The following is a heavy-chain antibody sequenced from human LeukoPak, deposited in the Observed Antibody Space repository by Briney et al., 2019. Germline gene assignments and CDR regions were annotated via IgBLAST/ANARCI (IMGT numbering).Heavy chain of an antibody. CDR3: ARGYYDSSGYYEDCFDY. J-gene: IGHJ4*02. CDR2: INSDGSST. CDR1: GFTFSSYW. Sequence: GGSLRLSCAASGFTFSSYWMHWVRQAPGKGLVWVSHINSDGSSTSYADSVKGRFTISRDNAKNTLYLQMNSLRAEDTAVYYCARGYYDSSGYYEDCFDYWGQGTLVTVSS. V-gene: IGHV3-74*01. D-gene: IGHD3-22*01.